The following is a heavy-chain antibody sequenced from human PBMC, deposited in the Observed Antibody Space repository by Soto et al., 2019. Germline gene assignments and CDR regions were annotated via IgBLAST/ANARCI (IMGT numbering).Heavy chain of an antibody. J-gene: IGHJ6*02. V-gene: IGHV1-18*01. Sequence: QVQLVQSGDEVRKPGSSVKVSCKASGYIFVNYGIAWVRQAPGQGLEWMGWISHYSGNSHYASKVQGRLPMTTDTSPSTAYMDRGSLTPDDTPVYYCAMVDNYVTPTPQDVWGQGTTVTVSS. CDR2: ISHYSGNS. CDR1: GYIFVNYG. CDR3: AMVDNYVTPTPQDV. D-gene: IGHD3-16*01.